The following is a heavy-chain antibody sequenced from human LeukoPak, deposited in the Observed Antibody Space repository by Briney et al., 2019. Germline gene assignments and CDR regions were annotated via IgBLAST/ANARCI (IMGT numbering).Heavy chain of an antibody. V-gene: IGHV3-30-3*01. D-gene: IGHD3-16*01. CDR3: ARDWGNQGYYMDV. CDR2: ISYDGSNK. CDR1: GFTFSSYA. Sequence: GGSLRLSCAASGFTFSSYAMHWVRQAPGKGLEWVADISYDGSNKYYADSVKGRFTISRDNSKNTLYLQMNSLRAEDTAVYYCARDWGNQGYYMDVWGKGTTVTVSS. J-gene: IGHJ6*03.